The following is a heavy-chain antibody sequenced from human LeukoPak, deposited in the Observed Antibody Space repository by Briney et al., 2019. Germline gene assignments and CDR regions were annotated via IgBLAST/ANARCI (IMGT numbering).Heavy chain of an antibody. J-gene: IGHJ4*02. CDR1: GFIFSRYG. Sequence: PGGSLRLSCAAFGFIFSRYGMHWVRQAPGKGLEWVAVISYEGKNKYYADSVKGRFTISRDNSKNTLYLEMNSLRPEDTAVYFCAKEKDYYVSESNSDWGQGTLVTVSS. V-gene: IGHV3-30*18. CDR2: ISYEGKNK. D-gene: IGHD3-10*01. CDR3: AKEKDYYVSESNSD.